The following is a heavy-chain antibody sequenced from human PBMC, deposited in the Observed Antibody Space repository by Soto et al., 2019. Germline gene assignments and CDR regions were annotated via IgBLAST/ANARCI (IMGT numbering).Heavy chain of an antibody. V-gene: IGHV3-30*18. D-gene: IGHD4-17*01. J-gene: IGHJ2*01. CDR1: GFTFSSYG. Sequence: QVQLVESGGGVVQPGRSLRLSCAASGFTFSSYGMHWVRQAPGKGLEWVAVISYDGSNKYYADSVKGRFTISRYNSKTTLYLQMNSLRAEDTAVYYCAKDLGTTVTTKDWYFDLWGRGTLVTVSS. CDR2: ISYDGSNK. CDR3: AKDLGTTVTTKDWYFDL.